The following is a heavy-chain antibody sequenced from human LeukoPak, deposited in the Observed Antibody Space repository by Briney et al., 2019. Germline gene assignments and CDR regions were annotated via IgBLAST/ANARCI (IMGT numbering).Heavy chain of an antibody. J-gene: IGHJ4*02. CDR3: ARDRWNFDY. Sequence: GRSLRLSCAASGFTFGDYWMHWVRQAPGKGLVWVSRINSDGTSISYADSVKGRFTISRDNAKNTLYLQMNSLRAEDSAVYYCARDRWNFDYWGQGTLVTVSS. CDR2: INSDGTSI. V-gene: IGHV3-74*01. CDR1: GFTFGDYW. D-gene: IGHD4-23*01.